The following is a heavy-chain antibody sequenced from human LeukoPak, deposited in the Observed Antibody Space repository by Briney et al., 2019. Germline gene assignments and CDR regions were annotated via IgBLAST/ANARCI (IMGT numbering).Heavy chain of an antibody. V-gene: IGHV4-34*01. CDR3: ARGAWELPDFDY. CDR2: INHSGST. D-gene: IGHD1-26*01. Sequence: SETLSLTCAVYGGSFSGYYWSWIRQPPGKGLEWIGEINHSGSTNYNPSLKSRVTISIDTSKNQFSLKLSSVTAADTAVYYCARGAWELPDFDYWGQGTLVTVSS. J-gene: IGHJ4*02. CDR1: GGSFSGYY.